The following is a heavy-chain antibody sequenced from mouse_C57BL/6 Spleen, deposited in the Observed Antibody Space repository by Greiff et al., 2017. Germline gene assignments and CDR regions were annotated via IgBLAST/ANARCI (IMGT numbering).Heavy chain of an antibody. CDR3: SSADGYDCAMDY. V-gene: IGHV1-55*01. J-gene: IGHJ4*01. CDR2: IYPGSGST. D-gene: IGHD2-2*01. Sequence: QVQLQQPGAELVKPGASVKMSCKASGYTFTSYWITWVKQRPGQGLEWIGDIYPGSGSTNYNEKFKSKDTLTVDTSSSTAYMQLSSLTSEDSAVSCCSSADGYDCAMDYWGQGTSVTVSS. CDR1: GYTFTSYW.